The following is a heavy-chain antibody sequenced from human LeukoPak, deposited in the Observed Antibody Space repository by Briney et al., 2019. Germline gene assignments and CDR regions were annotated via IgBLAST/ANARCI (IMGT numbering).Heavy chain of an antibody. D-gene: IGHD3-3*01. CDR1: GFTFSSYA. CDR2: ISGSGGST. J-gene: IGHJ4*02. CDR3: AKIRGAFWSGYYPLDY. Sequence: GGSLRLSCAASGFTFSSYAMSWVRQAPGKGLEWVSAISGSGGSTYYADSVKGRFTISRDNSKNTLYLQMNSLRAEDTAVYYCAKIRGAFWSGYYPLDYWGQGTLVTVSS. V-gene: IGHV3-23*01.